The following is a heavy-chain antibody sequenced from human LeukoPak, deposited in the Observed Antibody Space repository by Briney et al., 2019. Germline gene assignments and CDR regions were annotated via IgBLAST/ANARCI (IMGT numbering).Heavy chain of an antibody. CDR2: ISAYNGNT. D-gene: IGHD3-10*01. CDR1: GYTFTSYG. Sequence: PMASVKVSCKASGYTFTSYGISWVRQAPGQGLEWMGRISAYNGNTNYAQKLQGRVTMTTDTSTSTAYMELRSLRSDDTAVYYCARDRARAKTPPVISYYYGSGSYSYNWFDPWGQGTLVTVSS. CDR3: ARDRARAKTPPVISYYYGSGSYSYNWFDP. J-gene: IGHJ5*02. V-gene: IGHV1-18*01.